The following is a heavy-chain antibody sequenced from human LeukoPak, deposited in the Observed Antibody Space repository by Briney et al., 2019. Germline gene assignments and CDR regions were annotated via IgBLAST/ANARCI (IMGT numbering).Heavy chain of an antibody. V-gene: IGHV3-23*01. CDR3: ARQWLING. CDR1: GFTFSSYA. J-gene: IGHJ4*02. CDR2: ISESGGTT. Sequence: GGSLRLSCAASGFTFSSYAMNWVRQAPGKGLEWVSSISESGGTTDYADSVKGRFTISRDNSKNTLYLQMNSLRAEDTAVYYCARQWLINGWGQGILVTVSS. D-gene: IGHD6-19*01.